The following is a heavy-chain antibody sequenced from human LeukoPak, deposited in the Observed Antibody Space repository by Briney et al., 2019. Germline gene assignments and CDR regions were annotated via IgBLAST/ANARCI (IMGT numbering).Heavy chain of an antibody. CDR2: IKYDGIEK. CDR1: GFTFSTYW. Sequence: PGGSLRLSCAASGFTFSTYWMAWVLQAPGKGLEWVASIKYDGIEKYYVDSVKGRFTISRDNAKKSLYLQMNSLRDEDTAVYSFATDLVTESTGDWFDPWGQGALVTVSS. D-gene: IGHD2-2*01. J-gene: IGHJ5*02. V-gene: IGHV3-7*01. CDR3: ATDLVTESTGDWFDP.